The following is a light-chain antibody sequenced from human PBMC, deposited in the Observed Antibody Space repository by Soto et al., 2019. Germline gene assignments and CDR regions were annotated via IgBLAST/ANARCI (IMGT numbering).Light chain of an antibody. CDR1: QSVSSSY. CDR2: GAS. CDR3: QLYGSSPPYT. V-gene: IGKV3-20*01. Sequence: EIVLTQSPGTLSLSPGERATLSCRASQSVSSSYLAWYQQKPGQAPRLLIYGASSRATGIPDRFSGSGSGTDFTLTISRLEPEDFAVYYCQLYGSSPPYTFGQGNKLE. J-gene: IGKJ2*01.